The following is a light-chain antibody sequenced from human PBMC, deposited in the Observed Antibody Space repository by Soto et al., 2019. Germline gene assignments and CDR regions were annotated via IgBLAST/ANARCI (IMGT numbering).Light chain of an antibody. V-gene: IGKV3-20*01. J-gene: IGKJ1*01. CDR3: QQYGRSGT. Sequence: EIVMTQSPATLSVSPGERATLSCRASQSVSSNLAWYQQKPGQAPRLLIYGASNRATGIPDRFSGSGSGTDFTLTISRLEPEDFAVYYCQQYGRSGTLGQGTKVDIK. CDR1: QSVSSN. CDR2: GAS.